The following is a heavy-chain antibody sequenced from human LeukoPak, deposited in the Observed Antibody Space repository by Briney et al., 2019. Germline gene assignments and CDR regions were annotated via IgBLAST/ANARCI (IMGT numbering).Heavy chain of an antibody. CDR2: ISGSGGTT. CDR1: GFTSSSYA. Sequence: PGGSLRLSCAASGFTSSSYAMNWVRQAPGKGLEWVSVISGSGGTTYYADSVRGRFAISRDNSNNTLFLQMNSLRADDTALYYCAKEYSSYWFSDYWGQGTLVTVSSGESSQPLSCFNSEGFCWFDPSGQGTLVTVSS. CDR3: AKEYSSYWFSDYWGQGTLVTVSSGESSQPLSCFNSEGFCWFDP. J-gene: IGHJ5*02. V-gene: IGHV3-23*01. D-gene: IGHD6-19*01.